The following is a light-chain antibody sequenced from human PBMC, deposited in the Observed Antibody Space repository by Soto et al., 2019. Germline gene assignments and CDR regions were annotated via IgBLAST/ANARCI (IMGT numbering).Light chain of an antibody. V-gene: IGKV1-33*01. CDR3: QQYSHLIT. J-gene: IGKJ5*01. Sequence: FQMTQSPSTLSASVGDRVTITCRASQDISNYLNWYQQKLGKAPKLLIYDASNLETGVPSRFSGSGSGTDFTFTISSLQPEDIATYYCQQYSHLITFGQGTRLEIK. CDR2: DAS. CDR1: QDISNY.